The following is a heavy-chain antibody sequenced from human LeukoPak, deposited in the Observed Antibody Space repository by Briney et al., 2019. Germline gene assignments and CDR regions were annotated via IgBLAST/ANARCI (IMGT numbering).Heavy chain of an antibody. J-gene: IGHJ4*02. CDR2: INTDGSEK. Sequence: GGSLRLSCAVSGFTFSTYWMSGVRQAPGKGLEWVANINTDGSEKYYVDSVKGRFTISRDNAKNSLYLQMNSLRAEDTAVYYCARDWNGSGSPNDFWGQGTPVTVSS. CDR3: ARDWNGSGSPNDF. CDR1: GFTFSTYW. V-gene: IGHV3-7*01. D-gene: IGHD3-10*01.